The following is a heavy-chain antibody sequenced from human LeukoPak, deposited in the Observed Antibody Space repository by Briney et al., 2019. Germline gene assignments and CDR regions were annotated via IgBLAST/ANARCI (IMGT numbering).Heavy chain of an antibody. J-gene: IGHJ4*02. Sequence: PSETLSLTCTVSGGSISSSDYYWTWIRQPPGEALEYIGCIYYTGSTNYNPSLNSRVTISVDTSKNQFALKLSSVTAADTAVYYCARVVGGVGLDYWGQGTLVTVSS. CDR1: GGSISSSDYY. CDR2: IYYTGST. CDR3: ARVVGGVGLDY. V-gene: IGHV4-61*08. D-gene: IGHD3-16*01.